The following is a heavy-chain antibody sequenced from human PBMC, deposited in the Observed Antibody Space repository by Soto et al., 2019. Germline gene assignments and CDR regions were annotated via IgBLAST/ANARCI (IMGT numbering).Heavy chain of an antibody. CDR3: AREGGSLLWFGELSHFDY. V-gene: IGHV3-33*08. D-gene: IGHD3-10*01. CDR2: IWYDGSNK. CDR1: GFTFSSYE. J-gene: IGHJ4*02. Sequence: VQLVESGGGLVQPGGSLRLSCAASGFTFSSYEMNWVRQAPGKGLEWVAVIWYDGSNKYYADSVKGRFTISRDNSKNTLYLQMNSLRADDTAVYYCAREGGSLLWFGELSHFDYWGQGTLVTVSS.